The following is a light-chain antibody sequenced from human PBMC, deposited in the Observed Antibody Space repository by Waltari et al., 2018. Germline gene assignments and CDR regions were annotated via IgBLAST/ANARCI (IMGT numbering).Light chain of an antibody. J-gene: IGKJ1*01. CDR3: QQYGSSPWT. Sequence: ELDFTPSPGTLSFSPASRATLSCRASQSVSSSYLAWYQQKPGQAPRLLIYGASSRATGIPDRFSGSGSGTDFTLTISRLEPEDFAVYYCQQYGSSPWTFGQGTKVEIK. CDR1: QSVSSSY. V-gene: IGKV3-20*01. CDR2: GAS.